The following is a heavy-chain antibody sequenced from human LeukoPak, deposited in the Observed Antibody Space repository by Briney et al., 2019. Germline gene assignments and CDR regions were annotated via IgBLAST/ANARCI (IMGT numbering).Heavy chain of an antibody. J-gene: IGHJ3*02. CDR3: ARDKGVGSGWYLAFDI. Sequence: SQTLSLTCTVSGASISSYYSSWIRQPPGKGLEWIGYIYYSGSTNYNPSLKSRVTISVDTSKNQFSLKLSSVTAADTAVYYCARDKGVGSGWYLAFDIWGQGTMVTVSS. D-gene: IGHD6-19*01. CDR2: IYYSGST. CDR1: GASISSYY. V-gene: IGHV4-59*01.